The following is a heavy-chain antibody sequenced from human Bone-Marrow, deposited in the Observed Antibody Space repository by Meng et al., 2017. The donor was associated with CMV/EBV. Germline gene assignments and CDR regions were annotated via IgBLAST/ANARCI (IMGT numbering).Heavy chain of an antibody. CDR2: INPESGQT. V-gene: IGHV1-3*01. CDR1: GYTFALYA. D-gene: IGHD6-13*01. Sequence: GYTFALYAMPWVRPAPGQRLEWLGWINPESGQTQYSQKFQDRVTITRDTSANTTYMELSGLRSEDTAVFYCARGAGSRSPVYNWFYPWGQGTLVTVSS. J-gene: IGHJ5*02. CDR3: ARGAGSRSPVYNWFYP.